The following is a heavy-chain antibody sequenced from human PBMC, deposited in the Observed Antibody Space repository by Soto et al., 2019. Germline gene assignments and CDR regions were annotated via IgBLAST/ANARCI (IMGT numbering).Heavy chain of an antibody. CDR3: ARGVFWERQYYYYGMDV. CDR2: IYYSGST. CDR1: GGSISSYY. J-gene: IGHJ6*02. V-gene: IGHV4-59*01. Sequence: SDTRSLTCSVSGGSISSYYWSWIRKPPGKGLEWIGYIYYSGSTNYNPSLKSRVTISVDTSKNQFSLKLSSVTAADTAVYYCARGVFWERQYYYYGMDVWGQGTTVTVSS. D-gene: IGHD3-16*01.